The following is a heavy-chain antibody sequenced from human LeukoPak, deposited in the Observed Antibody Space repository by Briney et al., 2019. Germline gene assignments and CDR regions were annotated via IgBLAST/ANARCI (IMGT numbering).Heavy chain of an antibody. Sequence: PSETLSLTCAVYGGSFSGYYWSWIRQPPGKGLEWIGEINHSGSTNYNPSLKSRATISVDTSKNQFSLKLSSVTAADTAVYYCARLVVRGYYYYYYMDVWGKGTTVTVSS. V-gene: IGHV4-34*01. CDR2: INHSGST. J-gene: IGHJ6*03. D-gene: IGHD3-10*02. CDR1: GGSFSGYY. CDR3: ARLVVRGYYYYYYMDV.